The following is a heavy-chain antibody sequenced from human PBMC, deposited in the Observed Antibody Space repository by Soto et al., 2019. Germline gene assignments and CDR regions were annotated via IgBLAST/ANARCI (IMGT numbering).Heavy chain of an antibody. CDR3: ARTPSMIVVVIDYWFDP. CDR1: GGTFSSYA. D-gene: IGHD3-22*01. Sequence: SVKVSCKASGGTFSSYAISWVRQAPGQGLEWMGGIIPIFGTANYAQKFQGRVTITADKSTSTAYMELSSLRSEDTAVYYCARTPSMIVVVIDYWFDPWGQGTLVTVSS. CDR2: IIPIFGTA. J-gene: IGHJ5*02. V-gene: IGHV1-69*06.